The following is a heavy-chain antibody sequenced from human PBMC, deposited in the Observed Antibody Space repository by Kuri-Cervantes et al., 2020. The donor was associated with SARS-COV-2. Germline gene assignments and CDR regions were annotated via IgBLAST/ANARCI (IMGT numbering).Heavy chain of an antibody. Sequence: GESLKISCAASGFTFSDYYMSWIRQAPGKGLEWVSYISSSGSTIYYADSVKGRFTISRDNAKNSLYLQMNSLRAEDTAVYYCARELLWFGESCFDYWGQGTLVTVSS. D-gene: IGHD3-10*01. CDR3: ARELLWFGESCFDY. CDR2: ISSSGSTI. V-gene: IGHV3-11*04. CDR1: GFTFSDYY. J-gene: IGHJ4*02.